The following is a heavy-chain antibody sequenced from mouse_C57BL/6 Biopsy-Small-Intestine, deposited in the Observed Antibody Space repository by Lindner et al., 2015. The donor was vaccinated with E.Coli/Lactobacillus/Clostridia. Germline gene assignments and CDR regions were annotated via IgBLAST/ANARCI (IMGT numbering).Heavy chain of an antibody. CDR1: GYTFTSHW. D-gene: IGHD1-1*01. CDR2: INPSSGYT. CDR3: ARLTTVVATSESYYAMDY. V-gene: IGHV1-7*01. J-gene: IGHJ4*01. Sequence: VQLQESGAELAKPGASVKLSCKASGYTFTSHWMHWVKQRPGQGLEWIGYINPSSGYTKYNQKFKDKATLTADKSSSTAYMQLSSLTYEDSAVYYCARLTTVVATSESYYAMDYWGQGTSVTVSS.